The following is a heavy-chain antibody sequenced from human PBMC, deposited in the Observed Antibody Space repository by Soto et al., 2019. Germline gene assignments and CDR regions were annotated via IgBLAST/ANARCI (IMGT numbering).Heavy chain of an antibody. V-gene: IGHV3-21*01. CDR3: ALSGDILTGYT. CDR2: IGSSSSYI. D-gene: IGHD3-9*01. J-gene: IGHJ5*02. CDR1: GFTFSDYS. Sequence: GGSLRLSCAASGFTFSDYSMNWVRQAPGKGLEWVSSIGSSSSYIYYADSVKGRFTISRDNAKNSLFLQMNSLRAEDTAVYYCALSGDILTGYTWGQGTLVTVSS.